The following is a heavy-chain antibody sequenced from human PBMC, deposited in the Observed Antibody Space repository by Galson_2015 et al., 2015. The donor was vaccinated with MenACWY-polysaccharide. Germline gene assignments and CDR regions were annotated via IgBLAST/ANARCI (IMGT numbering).Heavy chain of an antibody. CDR3: ATDRMRAYDDS. CDR2: IKSKTDGGTT. CDR1: GFTFSNAW. D-gene: IGHD5-12*01. V-gene: IGHV3-15*01. Sequence: LRLSCAASGFTFSNAWMSWVRQAPGKGLEWVGRIKSKTDGGTTDYATPVKGRFTISRDDSKNTVYPQINSLKTEDTAVYYCATDRMRAYDDSRGQGTLGTVSS. J-gene: IGHJ5*01.